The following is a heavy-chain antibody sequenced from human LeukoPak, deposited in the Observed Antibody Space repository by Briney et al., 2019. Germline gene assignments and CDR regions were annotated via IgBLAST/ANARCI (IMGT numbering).Heavy chain of an antibody. D-gene: IGHD7-27*01. V-gene: IGHV3-49*04. CDR1: GFTFGDYA. Sequence: SGGSLRLSCTASGFTFGDYAMSWVRQAPGKGLEWVGFIRSKAYGGTTEYAASVKGRFTISRDDSKSIAYLQMNSLKTEDTAVYYCTRVNWGSGYYFDYWGQGTLVTVSS. CDR2: IRSKAYGGTT. CDR3: TRVNWGSGYYFDY. J-gene: IGHJ4*02.